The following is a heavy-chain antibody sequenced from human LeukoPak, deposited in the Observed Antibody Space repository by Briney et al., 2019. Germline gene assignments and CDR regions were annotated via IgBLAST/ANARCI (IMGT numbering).Heavy chain of an antibody. V-gene: IGHV3-23*01. Sequence: GGSLRLSCAASGFTFSSYAMSWVRQAPGKGLEWVSAISGSGGSTYYADSVKGRFTISRDNSKNTLYLQMNSLRAEDTAVYYCAKGYCSSASYFYFLGFDPWGQGTLVTVSS. CDR2: ISGSGGST. D-gene: IGHD2-2*01. CDR3: AKGYCSSASYFYFLGFDP. CDR1: GFTFSSYA. J-gene: IGHJ5*02.